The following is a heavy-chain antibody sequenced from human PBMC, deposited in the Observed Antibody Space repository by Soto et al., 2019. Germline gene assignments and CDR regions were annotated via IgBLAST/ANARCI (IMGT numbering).Heavy chain of an antibody. CDR1: GFTFSSYA. V-gene: IGHV3-64*01. J-gene: IGHJ4*02. Sequence: GGSLRLSCAASGFTFSSYAMHWVRQAPGKGLEYVSAISSNGGSTYYANSVKGRFTISRDNSKNTLYLQMGSLRAEDMAVYYCARKGIAAAHDYWGQGTLVTVSS. D-gene: IGHD6-13*01. CDR3: ARKGIAAAHDY. CDR2: ISSNGGST.